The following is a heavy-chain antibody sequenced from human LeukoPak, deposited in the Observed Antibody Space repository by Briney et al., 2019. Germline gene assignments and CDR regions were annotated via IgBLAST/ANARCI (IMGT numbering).Heavy chain of an antibody. D-gene: IGHD3-3*01. CDR3: ARGLTHYDFWSGYHFYGMDV. CDR1: GGIFSTYG. J-gene: IGHJ6*02. V-gene: IGHV1-69*10. CDR2: IVPMFGVA. Sequence: GASVKVSCKSSGGIFSTYGITWVRQLPGQGLEWMGGIVPMFGVANYTQKFQGRITITADQSTSTAYMELSSLRSEDTAVYYCARGLTHYDFWSGYHFYGMDVWGQGTTVTVSS.